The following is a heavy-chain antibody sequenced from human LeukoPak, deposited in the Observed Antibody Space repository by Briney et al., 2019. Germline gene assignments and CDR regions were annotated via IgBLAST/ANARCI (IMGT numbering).Heavy chain of an antibody. D-gene: IGHD5-24*01. V-gene: IGHV1-46*01. CDR2: ISPSGGST. Sequence: ASVKVSCKAFGYTFTSNYMHWVRQAPGQGPEWVGVISPSGGSTTYAQKFQGRVTLTRDMSTSTDYLELSSLRSEDTAVYYCARDNSVRDEAWWFNPWGQGALVTVSS. CDR1: GYTFTSNY. CDR3: ARDNSVRDEAWWFNP. J-gene: IGHJ5*02.